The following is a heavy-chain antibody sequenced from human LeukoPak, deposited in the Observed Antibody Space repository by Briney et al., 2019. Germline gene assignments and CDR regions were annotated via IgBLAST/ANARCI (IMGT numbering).Heavy chain of an antibody. J-gene: IGHJ4*02. V-gene: IGHV3-66*01. D-gene: IGHD6-19*01. Sequence: GGSLRLSCAASGFTVSSNYMSWVRQAPGKGLEWVSVIYSGGSTYYPDSVKGRFTISRDNSKNTLYLERNSLRAEDTAVYYCARRSSGWYYFDYWGPGTLVTVSS. CDR2: IYSGGST. CDR3: ARRSSGWYYFDY. CDR1: GFTVSSNY.